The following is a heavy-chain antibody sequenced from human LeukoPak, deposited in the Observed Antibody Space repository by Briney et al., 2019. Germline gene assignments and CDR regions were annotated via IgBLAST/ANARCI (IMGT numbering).Heavy chain of an antibody. CDR1: GFTFSSYA. V-gene: IGHV3-30-3*01. CDR3: ARVRRRKASDAFDI. J-gene: IGHJ3*02. D-gene: IGHD2-21*01. CDR2: ISYDGSNK. Sequence: GGSLRLSCAASGFTFSSYAMHWVRQAPGKGLEWVAVISYDGSNKYYADFVKGRFTISRDNSKNTLYLQMNSLRAEDTAVYYCARVRRRKASDAFDIWGQGTMVTVSS.